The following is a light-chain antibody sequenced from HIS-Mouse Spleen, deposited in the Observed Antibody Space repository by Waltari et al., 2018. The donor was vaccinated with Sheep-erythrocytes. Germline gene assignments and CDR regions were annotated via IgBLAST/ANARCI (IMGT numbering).Light chain of an antibody. J-gene: IGKJ2*01. V-gene: IGKV1-9*01. CDR2: AAS. Sequence: DIQLTQSXSXXXASXXDRVTITCRASQGISSYLAWYQQKPGKAPKLLIYAASTLQSGVPSRFSGSGSGTEFTLTISSLQPEDFATYYCQQLNSYPHTFGQGTKLEIK. CDR1: QGISSY. CDR3: QQLNSYPHT.